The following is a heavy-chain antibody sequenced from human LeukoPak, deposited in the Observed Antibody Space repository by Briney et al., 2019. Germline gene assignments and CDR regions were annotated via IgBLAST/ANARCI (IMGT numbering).Heavy chain of an antibody. D-gene: IGHD3-10*01. J-gene: IGHJ4*02. CDR1: GFTFDDHG. CDR2: ISSSGSHI. V-gene: IGHV3-20*04. Sequence: GGSLRLSCAASGFTFDDHGMSWVRQPPGKGLEWVSCISSSGSHIYSVDSVKGRFAIPRDNAKNSLYLQMNSLRAEDTALYYCARGCFGELLFDHWGQGTLVTVPS. CDR3: ARGCFGELLFDH.